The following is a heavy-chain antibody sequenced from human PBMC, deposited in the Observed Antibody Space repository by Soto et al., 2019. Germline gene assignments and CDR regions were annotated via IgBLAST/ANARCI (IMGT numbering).Heavy chain of an antibody. Sequence: GASVKVSCKASGGTFSSYAISWVRQAPGQGLEWMGGIIPIFGTANYAQKFQGRVTITADESTSTAYMELSSLRSEDTAVYYCARSEASQKYYYDQRIYYYYYGMDVWGQGTTVTVSS. CDR1: GGTFSSYA. J-gene: IGHJ6*02. CDR3: ARSEASQKYYYDQRIYYYYYGMDV. D-gene: IGHD3-22*01. CDR2: IIPIFGTA. V-gene: IGHV1-69*13.